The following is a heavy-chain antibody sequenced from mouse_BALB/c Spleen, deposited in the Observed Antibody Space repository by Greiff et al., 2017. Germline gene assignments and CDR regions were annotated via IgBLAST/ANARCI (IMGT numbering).Heavy chain of an antibody. CDR2: IYPGNVNT. J-gene: IGHJ1*01. CDR3: AGGNYWYFDV. D-gene: IGHD2-1*01. V-gene: IGHV1S56*01. Sequence: QVQLQQSGAELVRSGASVKLSCTASGFNIKDYYMHWVKQRPGQGLEWIGWIYPGNVNTKYNEKFKGKATLTADKSSSTAYMQLSSLTSEDSAVYFCAGGNYWYFDVWGAGTTVTVSS. CDR1: GFNIKDYY.